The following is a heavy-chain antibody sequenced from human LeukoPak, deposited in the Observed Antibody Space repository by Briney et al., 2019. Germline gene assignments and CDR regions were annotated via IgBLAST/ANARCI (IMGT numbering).Heavy chain of an antibody. D-gene: IGHD2-8*01. V-gene: IGHV3-23*01. CDR2: ISGSGGST. CDR3: AKPMGAFDI. Sequence: LAGGSLRLSCAASGFTFSSYSMNWVRQAPGKGLEWVSTISGSGGSTYYADSVKGRFTISRDDSKNTLYLQMNSLRAEDTAFYYCAKPMGAFDIWGQGTMVTVSS. J-gene: IGHJ3*02. CDR1: GFTFSSYS.